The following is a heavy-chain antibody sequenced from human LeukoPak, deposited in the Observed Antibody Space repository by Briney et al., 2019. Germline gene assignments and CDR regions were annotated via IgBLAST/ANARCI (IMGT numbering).Heavy chain of an antibody. V-gene: IGHV4-59*08. D-gene: IGHD6-13*01. CDR2: IYYSGST. CDR1: GGSISSYY. Sequence: PSETLSLTCTVSGGSISSYYWSWIRQPPGKGLEWIGYIYYSGSTNYNPSLKSRVTISVDTSKNQFSLKLSSVTAADTAVYYCARHVAAAGFYYYYYYYMDVWGKGTTVTISS. CDR3: ARHVAAAGFYYYYYYYMDV. J-gene: IGHJ6*03.